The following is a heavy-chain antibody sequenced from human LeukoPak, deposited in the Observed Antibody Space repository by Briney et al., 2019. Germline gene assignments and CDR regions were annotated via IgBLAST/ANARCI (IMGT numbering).Heavy chain of an antibody. D-gene: IGHD3-10*01. Sequence: PGGSLRLSCAASGFTFSSYAMSWVRQAPGKGLEWVSAIRGSGGSTYYADSVKGRFTISRDNSKNTLYLQMNSLRAEHTAVYYGAKSMRGLLRCGGPAFDAFDCWGQGTMVTVSS. CDR1: GFTFSSYA. CDR3: AKSMRGLLRCGGPAFDAFDC. V-gene: IGHV3-23*01. J-gene: IGHJ3*01. CDR2: IRGSGGST.